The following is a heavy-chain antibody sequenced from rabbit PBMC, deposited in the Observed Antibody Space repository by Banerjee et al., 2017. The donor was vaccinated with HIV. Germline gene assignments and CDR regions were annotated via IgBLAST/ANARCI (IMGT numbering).Heavy chain of an antibody. V-gene: IGHV1S45*01. CDR2: IYAGNGNT. CDR1: GFSFSSSYW. D-gene: IGHD4-2*01. CDR3: ARDLAGSRPNFNL. J-gene: IGHJ4*01. Sequence: QEQLKESGGGLVTPGGTLTLTCTASGFSFSSSYWICWVRQAPGKGLEWIGCIYAGNGNTYYASWAKGRFTISKTSSTTVTLQMTSLTAADTATYFCARDLAGSRPNFNLWGPGTLVTVS.